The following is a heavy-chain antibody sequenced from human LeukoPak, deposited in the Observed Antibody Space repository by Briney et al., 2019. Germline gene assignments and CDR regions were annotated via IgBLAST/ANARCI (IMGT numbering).Heavy chain of an antibody. V-gene: IGHV3-23*01. CDR3: AKAFDWNDAFDI. D-gene: IGHD3-9*01. Sequence: GGSLRLSCAASGFTFSDHYMDWVRQAPGKGLEWVSAISGSGGSTYYADSVKGRFTISRDNSKNTLYLQMNSLRAEDTAVYYCAKAFDWNDAFDIWGQGTMVTVSS. CDR1: GFTFSDHY. J-gene: IGHJ3*02. CDR2: ISGSGGST.